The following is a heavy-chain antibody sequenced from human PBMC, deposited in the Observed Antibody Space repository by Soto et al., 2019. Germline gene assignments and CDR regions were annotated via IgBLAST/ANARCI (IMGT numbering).Heavy chain of an antibody. CDR2: IIPIFGTA. CDR3: ARVLLAGRVPAAIPFDY. CDR1: GGTFSSYA. J-gene: IGHJ4*02. D-gene: IGHD2-2*01. V-gene: IGHV1-69*06. Sequence: QVQLVQSGAEVKKPGSSVKVSCKASGGTFSSYAISWVRQAPGQGLEWMGGIIPIFGTANYAQKFQGRVTITADKSTSTAYMELSSLRSEDTAVYYCARVLLAGRVPAAIPFDYWGQGTLVTVSS.